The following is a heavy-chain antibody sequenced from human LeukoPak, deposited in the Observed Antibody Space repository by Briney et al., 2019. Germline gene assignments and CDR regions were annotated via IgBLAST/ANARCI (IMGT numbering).Heavy chain of an antibody. J-gene: IGHJ4*02. V-gene: IGHV3-33*01. CDR1: GFTFSSYG. CDR3: ARDRSLAPYSSSSPFDY. D-gene: IGHD6-6*01. Sequence: GGSLRLSCAASGFTFSSYGMHWVRQAPGKGLEWVAVIWHDRSNKYYADSVKGRFTISRDNSKNTLYLQMNSLRAEDTAVYYCARDRSLAPYSSSSPFDYWGQGTLVTVSS. CDR2: IWHDRSNK.